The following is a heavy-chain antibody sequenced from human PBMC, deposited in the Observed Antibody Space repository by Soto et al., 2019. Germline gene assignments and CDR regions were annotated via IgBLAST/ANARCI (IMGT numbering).Heavy chain of an antibody. CDR3: AKNGQWLATHHEA. CDR1: GFTFSNYA. J-gene: IGHJ4*02. D-gene: IGHD6-19*01. Sequence: GGSLRLSCAASGFTFSNYAMNWVRQAPGKGLEWVSVISGSGGSASYAETVEGRFTVSRDNSKNKLHLQMNDLRAEDTATYYCAKNGQWLATHHEAWGQGTLVTVSS. CDR2: ISGSGGSA. V-gene: IGHV3-23*01.